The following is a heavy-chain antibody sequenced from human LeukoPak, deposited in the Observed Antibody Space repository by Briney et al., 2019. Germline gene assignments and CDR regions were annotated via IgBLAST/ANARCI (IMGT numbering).Heavy chain of an antibody. CDR2: ISSSSSTI. Sequence: GGSLTLSCAASGFTFSSYSMNWVRQAPGKGLEWVSYISSSSSTIYYADSVKGRFTISRDNAKNSLYLQMNSLRAEDTAVYYCAREQQLVFDYWGQGTLVTVSS. D-gene: IGHD6-13*01. V-gene: IGHV3-48*01. J-gene: IGHJ4*02. CDR1: GFTFSSYS. CDR3: AREQQLVFDY.